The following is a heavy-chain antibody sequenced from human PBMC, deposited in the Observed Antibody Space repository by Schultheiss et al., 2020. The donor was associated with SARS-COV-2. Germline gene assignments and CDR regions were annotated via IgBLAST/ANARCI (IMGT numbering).Heavy chain of an antibody. J-gene: IGHJ4*02. CDR3: ARARVKQQLPTWGAFDY. V-gene: IGHV4-4*09. D-gene: IGHD6-13*01. CDR1: GDSISSGY. CDR2: INTSGST. Sequence: SETLSLTCTVSGDSISSGYWGWIRQPPGKRLKWIGYINTSGSTNYNPSLKSRVTISVDTSKNQSSLKLSSVTAADTAVYYCARARVKQQLPTWGAFDYWGQGTLVTVAS.